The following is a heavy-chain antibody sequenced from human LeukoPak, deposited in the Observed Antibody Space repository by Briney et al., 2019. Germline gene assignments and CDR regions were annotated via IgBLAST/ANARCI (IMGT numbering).Heavy chain of an antibody. D-gene: IGHD3-10*01. CDR2: IYTSGST. J-gene: IGHJ5*02. V-gene: IGHV4-61*02. CDR3: AREPRVRYGSGSSNWFDP. CDR1: GGSISSGSYY. Sequence: PSETLSLTCTVSGGSISSGSYYWSWIRQPAWKGLEWIGRIYTSGSTNYNPSPKSRVTISVYTSKNQVSLKLSSVTAADTAVYYCAREPRVRYGSGSSNWFDPWGQGTLVTVSS.